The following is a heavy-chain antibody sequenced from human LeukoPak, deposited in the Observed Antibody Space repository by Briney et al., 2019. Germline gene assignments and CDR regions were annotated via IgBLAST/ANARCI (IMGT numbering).Heavy chain of an antibody. CDR2: IYHSGST. Sequence: PSETLSLTCAVSGYSISSGYYWGWIRQPPGKGLEWIGSIYHSGSTYYNPSLKSRVTISVDTSKNQFSLKLSSVTAADTAVYYCARLNSGYCIPWFDPWGQGTLVTVSS. CDR1: GYSISSGYY. D-gene: IGHD3-22*01. V-gene: IGHV4-38-2*01. J-gene: IGHJ5*02. CDR3: ARLNSGYCIPWFDP.